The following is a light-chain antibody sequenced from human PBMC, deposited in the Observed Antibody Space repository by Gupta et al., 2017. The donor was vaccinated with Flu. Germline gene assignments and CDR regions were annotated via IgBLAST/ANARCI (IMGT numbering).Light chain of an antibody. CDR1: QGSSSD. V-gene: IGKV1-8*01. CDR3: QQDDSYPPT. J-gene: IGKJ3*01. CDR2: AAS. Sequence: PSSPAASTGDRVTITCRASQGSSSDLAWYQQKPGKAPKLLIYAASTLQSGVPSRFSGSGSGTDFTLTISCLQSEDFATYYCQQDDSYPPTFGHGTKVDIK.